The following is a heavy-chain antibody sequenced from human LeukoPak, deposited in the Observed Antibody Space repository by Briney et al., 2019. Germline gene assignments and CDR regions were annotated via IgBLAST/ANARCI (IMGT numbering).Heavy chain of an antibody. V-gene: IGHV3-23*01. CDR3: AKIRGGWYGDFDY. Sequence: GGSLRLSCAASGFTFSSYAMSWVRQAPGKGLEWVSAIRGSGVSTYYADSVKGRFTISRDNSKNTLSPQVNDLRAEDSAVYYCAKIRGGWYGDFDYWGQGTLVTVSS. CDR1: GFTFSSYA. CDR2: IRGSGVST. D-gene: IGHD6-19*01. J-gene: IGHJ4*02.